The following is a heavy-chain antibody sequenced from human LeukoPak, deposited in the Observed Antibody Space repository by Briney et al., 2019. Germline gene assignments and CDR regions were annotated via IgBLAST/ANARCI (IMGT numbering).Heavy chain of an antibody. Sequence: SETLSLTCTVSGRSISSYYWSWIRQPPRKGLEGIGYIYYSGSTNYNPSLKSQVTISVDTSNNQFSLKLSSVAAADTAVYYCATCSSTSCYANNYYYYMDVWGKGTTVTVSS. D-gene: IGHD2-2*01. V-gene: IGHV4-59*01. CDR3: ATCSSTSCYANNYYYYMDV. J-gene: IGHJ6*03. CDR1: GRSISSYY. CDR2: IYYSGST.